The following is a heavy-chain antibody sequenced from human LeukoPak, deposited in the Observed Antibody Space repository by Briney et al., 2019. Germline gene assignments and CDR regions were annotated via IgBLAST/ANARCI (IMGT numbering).Heavy chain of an antibody. CDR3: ASSSGYSGGWYWTVYYYYYGMDV. Sequence: SETLSLTCTVSGGSISSSSYDWGWIRQPPGKGLEWSGSIYYSGRIYYNPSLKSRVTISVDTSKNQFSLKLSSLTAADTAVYYCASSSGYSGGWYWTVYYYYYGMDVWGQGTTVAVSS. CDR2: IYYSGRI. D-gene: IGHD6-19*01. CDR1: GGSISSSSYD. J-gene: IGHJ6*02. V-gene: IGHV4-39*01.